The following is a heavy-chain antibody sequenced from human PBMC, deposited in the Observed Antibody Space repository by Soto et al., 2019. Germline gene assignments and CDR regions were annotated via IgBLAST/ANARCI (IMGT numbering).Heavy chain of an antibody. Sequence: QVQLEESGGGVVQPGRSLRLSCEASGFTFNTYSMHWVRQPPGKGLEWLAAIWYDGTQKYYADSVKGRFIISRDNAKTTLYLEMNSQRAEDTAVYYCARAGGTTVTGLWHFDSWGQGTLVTVSS. CDR3: ARAGGTTVTGLWHFDS. D-gene: IGHD4-17*01. J-gene: IGHJ4*02. V-gene: IGHV3-33*01. CDR1: GFTFNTYS. CDR2: IWYDGTQK.